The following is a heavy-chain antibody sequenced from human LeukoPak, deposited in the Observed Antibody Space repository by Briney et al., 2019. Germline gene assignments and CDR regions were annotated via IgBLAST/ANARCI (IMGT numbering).Heavy chain of an antibody. V-gene: IGHV3-53*01. J-gene: IGHJ4*02. D-gene: IGHD2-15*01. Sequence: GGSLRLSCAASGFTVSSNYISWVRQAPGKGLEWVSVIYSGGTTYHADSVKGRFTISRDNSKNTLYLQMNSLRDEDTAVYYCTKIGGSGLLYYFDSWGQGTLVTVSS. CDR3: TKIGGSGLLYYFDS. CDR2: IYSGGTT. CDR1: GFTVSSNY.